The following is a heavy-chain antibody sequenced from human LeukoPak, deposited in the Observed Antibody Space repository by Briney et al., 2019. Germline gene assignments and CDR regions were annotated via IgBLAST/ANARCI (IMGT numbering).Heavy chain of an antibody. V-gene: IGHV1-2*02. CDR3: ARVPQGSSWPYYFDY. CDR2: INPNGGGT. D-gene: IGHD6-13*01. Sequence: ASVKVSCKASGYTFTCYYVHWVRQAPGQGLEWMGWINPNGGGTNFAQKFQGRLTMTRDTSISTAYMELSGLRSDDTAVYYCARVPQGSSWPYYFDYWGQGTLVTVSS. CDR1: GYTFTCYY. J-gene: IGHJ4*02.